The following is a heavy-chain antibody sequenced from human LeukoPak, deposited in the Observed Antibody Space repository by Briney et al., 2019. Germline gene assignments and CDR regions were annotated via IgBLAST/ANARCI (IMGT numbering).Heavy chain of an antibody. J-gene: IGHJ3*02. CDR3: ASLLYDSRQVDAFDI. CDR2: IYYSGST. D-gene: IGHD3-22*01. CDR1: GGSISSYY. V-gene: IGHV4-59*08. Sequence: SETLSLTCTVSGGSISSYYWSWIRQPPGKGLEWIGYIYYSGSTNYNPSLKSRVTISVDTSKNQFSLKLSSVTAADTAVYYCASLLYDSRQVDAFDIWGQGTMVTVSS.